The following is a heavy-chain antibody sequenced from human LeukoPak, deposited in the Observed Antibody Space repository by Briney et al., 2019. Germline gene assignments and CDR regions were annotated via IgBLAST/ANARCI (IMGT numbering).Heavy chain of an antibody. J-gene: IGHJ4*02. CDR2: ISSSSSYI. CDR1: GFTFSSYR. Sequence: GGSLRLSCAASGFTFSSYRMNWVRQAPGKGLEWVSSISSSSSYIYYADSVKGRFTISRDNAKNSLYLQMNSLRAEDTAVYYCARDGPPYYYDSSGYLYWGQGTLVTVSS. D-gene: IGHD3-22*01. CDR3: ARDGPPYYYDSSGYLY. V-gene: IGHV3-21*01.